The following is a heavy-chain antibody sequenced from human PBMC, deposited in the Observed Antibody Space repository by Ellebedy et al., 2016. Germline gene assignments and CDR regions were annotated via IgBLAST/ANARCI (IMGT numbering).Heavy chain of an antibody. V-gene: IGHV4-59*08. CDR2: IYYSGDT. J-gene: IGHJ4*02. Sequence: SETLSLTCTVSGGSISSYFWSWIRQPPGKGLEWIGYIYYSGDTNYNPSLKGRVTISVDTSKNQFSLKLSSVTAADTAVYYCATYTMGRLDYWGQGTLVTVSS. CDR3: ATYTMGRLDY. D-gene: IGHD1-1*01. CDR1: GGSISSYF.